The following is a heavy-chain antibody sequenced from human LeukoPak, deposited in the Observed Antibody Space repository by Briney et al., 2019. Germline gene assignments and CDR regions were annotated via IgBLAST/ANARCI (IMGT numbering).Heavy chain of an antibody. CDR2: INHSGST. V-gene: IGHV4-34*01. CDR3: ARYRDYYDSSDYKAFDI. J-gene: IGHJ3*02. D-gene: IGHD3-22*01. CDR1: GGSFSGYY. Sequence: PSETLSLTCAVYGGSFSGYYWSWIRQPPGKGLEWIGEINHSGSTNYNPSLKSRVTISVDTSKNQFSLKVTSVTAADTAVYYCARYRDYYDSSDYKAFDIWGQGTMVPVSS.